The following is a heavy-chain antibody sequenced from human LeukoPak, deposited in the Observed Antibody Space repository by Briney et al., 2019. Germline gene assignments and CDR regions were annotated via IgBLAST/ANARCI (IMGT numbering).Heavy chain of an antibody. CDR1: GFTFSTYS. CDR2: ISSSSTYI. Sequence: GGSLRLSCAASGFTFSTYSMNWVRQTPRKGLEWVSSISSSSTYIYYADSVKGRFTISRDNAKNSLYLQMNSLRVEDTAVYYCAREPTAMILWGQGTLVTVSS. V-gene: IGHV3-21*01. CDR3: AREPTAMIL. D-gene: IGHD5-18*01. J-gene: IGHJ4*02.